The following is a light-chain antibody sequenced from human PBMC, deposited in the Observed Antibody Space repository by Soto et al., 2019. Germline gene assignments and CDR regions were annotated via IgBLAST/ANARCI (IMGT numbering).Light chain of an antibody. V-gene: IGKV3-20*01. Sequence: EIVLTQSPGTLSLSPGERATLSCRASQRVSRRYLAWYQQKPGQAPRLLISGASTRATGIADRFSGSGSGTDFTLTISRLAPEDFAVYYCQPYCNERWNFGQGTKVEIK. CDR3: QPYCNERWN. CDR1: QRVSRRY. CDR2: GAS. J-gene: IGKJ1*01.